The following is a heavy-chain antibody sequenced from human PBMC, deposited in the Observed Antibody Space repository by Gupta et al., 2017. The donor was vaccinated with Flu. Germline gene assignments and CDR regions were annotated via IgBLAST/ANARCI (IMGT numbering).Heavy chain of an antibody. D-gene: IGHD6-6*01. CDR2: IDYSGSA. V-gene: IGHV4-39*01. CDR3: ARHVSGSSQKFDP. CDR1: GGSISSSSDY. Sequence: QLQVQESGPGLVKPAETLSLPCSVSGGSISSSSDYWGWFRQPPGKGLEWIGSIDYSGSAYYNPFLKSRVAISVDTSKDQFSLELRSVTAADTAVYYCARHVSGSSQKFDPWGQGILVTVSS. J-gene: IGHJ5*02.